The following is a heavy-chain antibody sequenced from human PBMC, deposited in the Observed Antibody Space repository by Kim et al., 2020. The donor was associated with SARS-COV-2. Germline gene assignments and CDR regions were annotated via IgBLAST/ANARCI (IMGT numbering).Heavy chain of an antibody. D-gene: IGHD3-10*01. Sequence: SVKVSCKASGGTFSSYAISWVRQAPGQGLEWMGGIIPIFGTANYAQKFQGRVTITADESTSTAYMELSSLRSEDMAVYYCALSGPFRMPNAYWGQGTLVTVSS. V-gene: IGHV1-69*13. CDR3: ALSGPFRMPNAY. J-gene: IGHJ4*02. CDR1: GGTFSSYA. CDR2: IIPIFGTA.